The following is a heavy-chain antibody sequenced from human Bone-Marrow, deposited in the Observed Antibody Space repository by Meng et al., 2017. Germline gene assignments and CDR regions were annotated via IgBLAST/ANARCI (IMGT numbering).Heavy chain of an antibody. J-gene: IGHJ4*02. CDR2: IYQSGST. CDR3: ARPDYGDYLYYFDY. D-gene: IGHD4-17*01. V-gene: IGHV4-4*02. CDR1: GGSISSSNC. Sequence: QVQLQASGPGLVKPSGTLSLTCAVSGGSISSSNCWSWVRQPPGKGLEWIGEIYQSGSTNYNPSLKSRVTISVDKSKNQFSLKLSSVTAADTAVYYCARPDYGDYLYYFDYWSQGALVTVSS.